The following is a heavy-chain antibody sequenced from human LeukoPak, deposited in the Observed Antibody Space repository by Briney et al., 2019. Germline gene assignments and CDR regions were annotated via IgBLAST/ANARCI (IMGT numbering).Heavy chain of an antibody. CDR1: GFTFSSYA. V-gene: IGHV3-30*04. J-gene: IGHJ4*02. CDR3: ACLTSPFDY. Sequence: PGGSPRLSCAASGFTFSSYAMHWVRQAPGKGLEWVAVISYDGSNKYYADSVKGRFTISRDNSKNTLYLQMNSLRAEDTAVYYCACLTSPFDYWGQGTLVTVSS. CDR2: ISYDGSNK.